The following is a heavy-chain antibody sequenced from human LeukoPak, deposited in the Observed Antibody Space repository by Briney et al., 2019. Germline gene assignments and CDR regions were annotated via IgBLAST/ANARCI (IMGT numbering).Heavy chain of an antibody. CDR1: GFTFSTYW. CDR3: XXXXXXGSQSDWFDP. J-gene: IGHJ5*02. D-gene: IGHD1-26*01. Sequence: GGSLRLSCAASGFTFSTYWMHWVRQAPGKGLVWVSRINSDGSSTSYADSVKGRFTISRDNAKNTLYLQMNSLIAEDTAVYYCXXXXXXGSQSDWFDPWGQGTLVTVSS. CDR2: INSDGSST. V-gene: IGHV3-74*01.